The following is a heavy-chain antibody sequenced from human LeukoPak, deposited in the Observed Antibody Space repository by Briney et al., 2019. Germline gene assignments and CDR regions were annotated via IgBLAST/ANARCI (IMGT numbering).Heavy chain of an antibody. CDR2: ISSSRSTI. Sequence: GGSLRLSCAASGFTFSSYSMNWVRQAPGKGLEWVSYISSSRSTIYYADSVKGRFTISRDNAKNSLYLQMNSLRVEDTAVYCCARICSGGSCYNDAFHIWGQGTMVTVSS. D-gene: IGHD2-15*01. J-gene: IGHJ3*02. CDR3: ARICSGGSCYNDAFHI. V-gene: IGHV3-48*04. CDR1: GFTFSSYS.